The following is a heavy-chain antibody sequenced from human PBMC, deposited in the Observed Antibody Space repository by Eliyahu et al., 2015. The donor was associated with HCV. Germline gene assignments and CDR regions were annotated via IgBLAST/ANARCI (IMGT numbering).Heavy chain of an antibody. J-gene: IGHJ4*02. CDR2: ISSSGSTI. V-gene: IGHV3-11*01. CDR3: EGSSWHRGYYFDY. CDR1: GFTFXDYY. D-gene: IGHD6-13*01. Sequence: QVQLVESGGGLVKPGGSXXLSCAASGFTFXDYYMSWIRQAPGXGLXWVSYISSSGSTIYYADSVKGRFTISRDNAKNSLYLQMNSLRAEDTAVYYCEGSSWHRGYYFDYWGQGTLVTVSS.